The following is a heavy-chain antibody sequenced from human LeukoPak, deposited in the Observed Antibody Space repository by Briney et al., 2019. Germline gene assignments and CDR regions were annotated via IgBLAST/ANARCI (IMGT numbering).Heavy chain of an antibody. CDR2: IYPDDSDT. V-gene: IGHV5-51*01. J-gene: IGHJ4*02. CDR1: EYSFPNYC. D-gene: IGHD6-13*01. CDR3: AIGRGGQQLGDY. Sequence: PGESLKISCKHSEYSFPNYCIGWVRQMPGKGLEWMGIIYPDDSDTRYSPSFQGQVTISADRSISTAYLQWNSLKASDSAMYYCAIGRGGQQLGDYWGQGTLVTVSS.